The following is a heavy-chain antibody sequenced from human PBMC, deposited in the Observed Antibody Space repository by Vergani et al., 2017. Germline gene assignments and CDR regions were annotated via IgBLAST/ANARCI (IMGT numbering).Heavy chain of an antibody. CDR2: IKQDGSEQ. Sequence: EVQLVESGGGLAPPGGSLRLSCAASGFTFSNYWMSWVRQAPGKGREWLANIKQDGSEQYYVDSVKGRFTIFRDNAEKSVYLQMNSLRADEDAAVYFGERTAVPRVTTYPVIDHWGQGTLVIVSS. V-gene: IGHV3-7*01. J-gene: IGHJ4*02. CDR3: ERTAVPRVTTYPVIDH. D-gene: IGHD4-17*01. CDR1: GFTFSNYW.